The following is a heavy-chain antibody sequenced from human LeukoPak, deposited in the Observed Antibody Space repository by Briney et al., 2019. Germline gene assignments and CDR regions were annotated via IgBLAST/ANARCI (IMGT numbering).Heavy chain of an antibody. D-gene: IGHD6-13*01. Sequence: PGGSLRLSCAASGFTFSDYYMSWLRQAPGKGLEWVSYISSSGSTIYYADSVKGRFTISRDNAKNSLYLQMNSLRAEDTAVYYCASSRSWYEFDYWGQGTLVTVSS. J-gene: IGHJ4*02. CDR3: ASSRSWYEFDY. V-gene: IGHV3-11*01. CDR1: GFTFSDYY. CDR2: ISSSGSTI.